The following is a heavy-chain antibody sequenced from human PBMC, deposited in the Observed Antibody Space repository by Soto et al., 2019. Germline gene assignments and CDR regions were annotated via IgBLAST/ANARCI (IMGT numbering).Heavy chain of an antibody. Sequence: QVQLVESGGGVVQPGRSLRLSCAASGFPFTTYGMHWVREGPGKGLEWVAVISYDGTNKYYADSVKGRFTISRDNSKNTLDLQMNSLSPEDTALYYCVGGQYYFDYRGQGTLVTVSS. D-gene: IGHD3-10*01. CDR2: ISYDGTNK. CDR1: GFPFTTYG. J-gene: IGHJ4*02. CDR3: VGGQYYFDY. V-gene: IGHV3-30*03.